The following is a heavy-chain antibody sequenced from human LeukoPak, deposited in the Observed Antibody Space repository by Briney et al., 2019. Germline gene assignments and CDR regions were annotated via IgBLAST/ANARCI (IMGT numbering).Heavy chain of an antibody. V-gene: IGHV1-69*06. CDR3: ARLRIVVVTANRDAFDI. CDR1: GGTFSSYV. J-gene: IGHJ3*02. CDR2: IMPISGTA. Sequence: SVKVSCKASGGTFSSYVINWVRQAPGQGLEWMGGIMPISGTANHAQKFQGRVTITADKSTSTAYMELSSLRSDDTAVYYCARLRIVVVTANRDAFDIWGQGTMVTVSS. D-gene: IGHD2-21*02.